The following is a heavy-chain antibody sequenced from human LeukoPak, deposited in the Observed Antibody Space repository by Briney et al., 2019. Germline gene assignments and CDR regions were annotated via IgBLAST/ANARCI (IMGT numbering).Heavy chain of an antibody. V-gene: IGHV3-23*01. J-gene: IGHJ4*02. Sequence: GGSLRLSCAASGFTFSSYGMSWVRQAPGKGLEWVSAISGSGGSTYYADPVKGRFTISRDNSKNTLYLQMNSLRVEDTAVYYCAKGRTLVGGSTRSYDYWGQGTLVTVSS. CDR3: AKGRTLVGGSTRSYDY. CDR1: GFTFSSYG. D-gene: IGHD1-26*01. CDR2: ISGSGGST.